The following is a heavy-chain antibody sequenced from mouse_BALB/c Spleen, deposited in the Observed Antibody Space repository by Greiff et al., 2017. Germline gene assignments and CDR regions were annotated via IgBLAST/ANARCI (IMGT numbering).Heavy chain of an antibody. CDR2: IWSGGST. CDR1: GFSLTSYG. J-gene: IGHJ4*01. V-gene: IGHV2-4-1*01. CDR3: ARNWPYYGSSYYAMDY. Sequence: QVQLQQSGPGLVQPSQSLSITCTVSGFSLTSYGVHWVHQSPGKGLEWLGVIWSGGSTDYNAAFISRLSISKDNSKSQVFFKMNSLQADDTAIYYCARNWPYYGSSYYAMDYWGQGTSVTVSS. D-gene: IGHD1-1*01.